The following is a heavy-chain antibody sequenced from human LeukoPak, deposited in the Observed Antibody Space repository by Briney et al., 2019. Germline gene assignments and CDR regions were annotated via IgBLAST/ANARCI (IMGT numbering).Heavy chain of an antibody. J-gene: IGHJ6*04. V-gene: IGHV3-48*03. Sequence: GGSLRLSCAVSGFTFRNYAMSWVRQAPGKGLEWVSYISSSGSTIYYADSVKGRFTISRDNAKNSLYLQMNSLRAEDTAVYYCAELGITMIGGVWGKGTTVTISS. CDR2: ISSSGSTI. D-gene: IGHD3-10*02. CDR1: GFTFRNYA. CDR3: AELGITMIGGV.